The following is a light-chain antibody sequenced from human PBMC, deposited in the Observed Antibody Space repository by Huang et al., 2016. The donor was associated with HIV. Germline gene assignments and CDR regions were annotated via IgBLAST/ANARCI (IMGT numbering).Light chain of an antibody. CDR1: QYITNY. V-gene: IGKV1-33*01. CDR3: QQYYHVPYT. Sequence: DIQMTQSPSSLSASVGDRVTITCQASQYITNYFNWYQQRPGKAPKVLISDASNSETGHPSRFSGSGSGTNFAFTITNVQPEDTATYYCQQYYHVPYTFAQGTKLEIK. CDR2: DAS. J-gene: IGKJ2*01.